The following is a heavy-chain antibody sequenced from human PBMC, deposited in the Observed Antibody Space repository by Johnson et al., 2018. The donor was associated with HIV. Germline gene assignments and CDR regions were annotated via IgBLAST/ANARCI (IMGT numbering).Heavy chain of an antibody. CDR3: AKLFLTTDAVDI. Sequence: VQLVESGGGVVQPGRSLRLSCAASGFTFSNYGMHWVRQAPGKGLEWVAVIWYDGSNKYYADSVKGRFTISRDNSKNTLYLQLNSLRDEDTAVYYCAKLFLTTDAVDIWGQGTMVTVSS. CDR2: IWYDGSNK. V-gene: IGHV3-33*06. D-gene: IGHD3-22*01. J-gene: IGHJ3*02. CDR1: GFTFSNYG.